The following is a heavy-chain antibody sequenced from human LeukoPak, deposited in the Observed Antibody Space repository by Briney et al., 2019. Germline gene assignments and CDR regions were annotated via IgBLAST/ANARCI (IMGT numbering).Heavy chain of an antibody. J-gene: IGHJ3*02. CDR3: ARQEIGADAFDI. CDR1: GGSISSYY. D-gene: IGHD3-10*01. Sequence: PSETLSLTCTVSGGSISSYYWSWIRQPPGKGLEWIGYIYYSGSTNYNPSLKSRVTISVDTSKNQFSLKLSSVTAADTAVYYCARQEIGADAFDIWGQGTMVTVSS. CDR2: IYYSGST. V-gene: IGHV4-59*08.